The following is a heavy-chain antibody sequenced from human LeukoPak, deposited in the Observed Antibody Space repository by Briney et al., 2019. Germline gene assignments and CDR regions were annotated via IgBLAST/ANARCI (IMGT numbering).Heavy chain of an antibody. CDR1: GGSFSGYY. CDR2: INHSGST. V-gene: IGHV4-34*01. J-gene: IGHJ4*02. Sequence: SETLSLTCAVYGGSFSGYYWSWIRQPPGKGLEWIGEINHSGSTNYNPSLKSRVTISVDTSKNQFSLKLSSVTAADTAVYYCARESGRYGGVGYWGQGTLVTVSS. D-gene: IGHD6-19*01. CDR3: ARESGRYGGVGY.